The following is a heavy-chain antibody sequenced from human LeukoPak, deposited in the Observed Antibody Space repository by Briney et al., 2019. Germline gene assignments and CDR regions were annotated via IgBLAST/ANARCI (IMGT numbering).Heavy chain of an antibody. D-gene: IGHD3-3*01. V-gene: IGHV4-39*07. CDR3: ARVKGGFFWSGPIDY. CDR2: IYYSGST. CDR1: GGSISSSSYY. J-gene: IGHJ4*02. Sequence: SETLSLTCTVSGGSISSSSYYWGWIRQPPGKGLEWITSIYYSGSTYYNPSLKSRVTISVDTSKNQFSLKLSSLTAADTAVYYCARVKGGFFWSGPIDYWGQGTLVTVSS.